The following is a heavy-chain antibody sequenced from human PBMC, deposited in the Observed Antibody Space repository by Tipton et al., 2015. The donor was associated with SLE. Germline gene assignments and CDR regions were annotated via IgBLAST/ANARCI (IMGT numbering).Heavy chain of an antibody. CDR3: ARRSKYVWYFDL. J-gene: IGHJ2*01. CDR2: VYHTGST. D-gene: IGHD4-11*01. CDR1: GGSIDSNY. Sequence: VKPSETLSLTCTVSGGSIDSNYWSWIRQPPGKELESIGSVYHTGSTNYNPSLKSRVTISVDTSKNQFSLKLTSVTAADTAVYYCARRSKYVWYFDLWGRGSLVTVSS. V-gene: IGHV4-59*08.